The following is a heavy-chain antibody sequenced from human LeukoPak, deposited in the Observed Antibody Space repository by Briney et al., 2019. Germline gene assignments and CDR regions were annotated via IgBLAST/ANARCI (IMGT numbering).Heavy chain of an antibody. J-gene: IGHJ4*02. D-gene: IGHD3-22*01. V-gene: IGHV4-39*07. Sequence: ASETLSLTCTVSGGSISSSSYYWGWIRQPPGKGLEWSGSIYYSGSTYYNPSLKSRVTISVDTSKNQFSLKLSSVTAADTAVYYCARDLGYDSSGYNYFDYWGQGTLVTVSS. CDR2: IYYSGST. CDR3: ARDLGYDSSGYNYFDY. CDR1: GGSISSSSYY.